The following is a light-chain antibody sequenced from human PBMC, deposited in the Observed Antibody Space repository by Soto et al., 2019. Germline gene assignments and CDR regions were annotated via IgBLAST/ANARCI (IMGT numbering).Light chain of an antibody. CDR3: QQSYSTPPT. CDR2: AAS. V-gene: IGKV1-39*01. Sequence: DIQMTQSPSSLSASVGDRVTITCRASQSISSYLNWYQQKPGQAPKLLIYAASSCQSGVPSRFSGSGSGTDFTLTISSLQPEGFATYYGQQSYSTPPTFGGGTKVEIK. CDR1: QSISSY. J-gene: IGKJ4*01.